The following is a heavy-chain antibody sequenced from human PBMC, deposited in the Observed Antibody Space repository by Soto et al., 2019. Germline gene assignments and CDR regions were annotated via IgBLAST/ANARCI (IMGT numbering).Heavy chain of an antibody. CDR3: ARKTGSGANSRWFDP. CDR1: GFTLSTYV. J-gene: IGHJ5*02. CDR2: LSGSGTDT. Sequence: GGSLRLSCAASGFTLSTYVLSWVRQAPGEGLEWVSTLSGSGTDTWYADSVKGRFTISRDNSKNTLYLEMYSLRAEDTAVYYCARKTGSGANSRWFDPWGQGTLVTVSS. D-gene: IGHD2-2*01. V-gene: IGHV3-23*01.